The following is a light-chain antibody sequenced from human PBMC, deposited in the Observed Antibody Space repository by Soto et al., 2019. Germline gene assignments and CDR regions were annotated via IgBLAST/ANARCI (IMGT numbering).Light chain of an antibody. CDR2: GAS. CDR1: QSVGSN. CDR3: HQYYNWPRT. J-gene: IGKJ1*01. Sequence: EIVMTQSPITLSVSPGERATLSYRASQSVGSNLAWYQQKPGQAPRLLIDGASTRATGIPARFSGSGSGTEFTLSISSLQPEDSAVYYCHQYYNWPRTFGQGTKVDIK. V-gene: IGKV3-15*01.